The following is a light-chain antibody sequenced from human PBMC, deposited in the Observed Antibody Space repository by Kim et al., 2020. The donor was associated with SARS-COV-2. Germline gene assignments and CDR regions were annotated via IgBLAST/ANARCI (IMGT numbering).Light chain of an antibody. Sequence: GQAITISCSGSSSDIGSYDYVSWYQQHPGEPPKLLIFDISDRPSGISSRFSGSKSGNRASLTISGLQAEDEADYYCFSYSVTSTFVFGPGTKVTVL. J-gene: IGLJ1*01. CDR3: FSYSVTSTFV. V-gene: IGLV2-14*03. CDR2: DIS. CDR1: SSDIGSYDY.